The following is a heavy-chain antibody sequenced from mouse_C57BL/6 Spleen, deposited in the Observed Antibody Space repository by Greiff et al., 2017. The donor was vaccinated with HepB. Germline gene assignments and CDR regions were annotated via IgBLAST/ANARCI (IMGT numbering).Heavy chain of an antibody. J-gene: IGHJ3*01. V-gene: IGHV5-9*01. D-gene: IGHD2-2*01. CDR1: GFTFSSYT. CDR3: AIIPYGYDGGAWFAY. Sequence: EVMLVESGGGLVKPGGSLKLSCAASGFTFSSYTMSWVRQTPEKRLEWVATISGGGGNTYYPDSVKGRFTIFRDNAKKHLYLQMSSLRSEDTALYYCAIIPYGYDGGAWFAYWGQGTLVTVSA. CDR2: ISGGGGNT.